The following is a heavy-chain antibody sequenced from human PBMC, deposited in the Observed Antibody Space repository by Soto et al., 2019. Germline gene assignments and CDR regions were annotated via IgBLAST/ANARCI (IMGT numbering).Heavy chain of an antibody. V-gene: IGHV4-59*01. Sequence: SETLSLTCTVSGGSISSYYWSWIRQPLGKGLEWIGYIYYSGSTNYNPSLKSRVTISVDTSKNQFSLKLSSVTAADTAVYYCARDVDTAMADDAFDIWGQGTMVTVSS. D-gene: IGHD5-18*01. CDR1: GGSISSYY. CDR2: IYYSGST. J-gene: IGHJ3*02. CDR3: ARDVDTAMADDAFDI.